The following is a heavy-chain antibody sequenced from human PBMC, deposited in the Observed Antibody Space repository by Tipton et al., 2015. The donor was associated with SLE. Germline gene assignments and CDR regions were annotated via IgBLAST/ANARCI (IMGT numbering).Heavy chain of an antibody. CDR2: INHSG. V-gene: IGHV4-34*01. Sequence: TLSLTCTVSGGSISSHYWSWIRQPPGKGLEWIGEINHSGSTISVDTSKNQFSLKLSSVTAADTAVYYCATLSGVAATLDAFDIWGQGTMVTVSS. CDR1: GGSISSHY. D-gene: IGHD2-15*01. CDR3: ATLSGVAATLDAFDI. J-gene: IGHJ3*02.